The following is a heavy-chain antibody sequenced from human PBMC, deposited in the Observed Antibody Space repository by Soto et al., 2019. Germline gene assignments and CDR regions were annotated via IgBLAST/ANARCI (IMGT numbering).Heavy chain of an antibody. Sequence: EVQLLESGGGLVQPGRSLRLSCAASGFTFSNYAMSWVRQAPGQGLDWVSAISGSGGTTYYADSVKGRFTISRDTSKNPLFLQMTSLRAEDAAVYYCAKFFVETGSNSGWPWSFHYWGQGPLVTVSS. CDR3: AKFFVETGSNSGWPWSFHY. CDR1: GFTFSNYA. CDR2: ISGSGGTT. J-gene: IGHJ4*02. D-gene: IGHD6-25*01. V-gene: IGHV3-23*01.